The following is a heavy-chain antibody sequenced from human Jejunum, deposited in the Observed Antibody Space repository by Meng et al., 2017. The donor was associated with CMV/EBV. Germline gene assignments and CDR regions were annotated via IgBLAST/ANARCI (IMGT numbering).Heavy chain of an antibody. V-gene: IGHV3-30*03. Sequence: SGFTFSSYGMHWVRQAPGKGLEWVAVISYDGSIEYQADTVKGRFTISRDNSKNTLYMQMNSLRTEDTAVYYCARDPDTKWLYLDYWGQGTLVTVSS. CDR3: ARDPDTKWLYLDY. CDR1: GFTFSSYG. CDR2: ISYDGSIE. J-gene: IGHJ4*02. D-gene: IGHD3-22*01.